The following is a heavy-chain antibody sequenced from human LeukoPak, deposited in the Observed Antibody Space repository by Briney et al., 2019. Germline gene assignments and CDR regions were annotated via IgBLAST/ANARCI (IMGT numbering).Heavy chain of an antibody. CDR3: ARHFYPPFDSLPMHHDY. Sequence: PGQSLKIYCKVFHYSLTSYWMGCVRHMPGKAMEWMGSIYCDDSDSRYSPSFQCQADISSDQSISTAYRHWSSLNASVTAIYYCARHFYPPFDSLPMHHDYWGQGTLLSVSS. CDR1: HYSLTSYW. D-gene: IGHD2-21*01. V-gene: IGHV5-51*01. J-gene: IGHJ4*02. CDR2: IYCDDSDS.